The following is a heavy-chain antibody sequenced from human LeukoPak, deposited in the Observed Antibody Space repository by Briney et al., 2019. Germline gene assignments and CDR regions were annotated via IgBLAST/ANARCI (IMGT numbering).Heavy chain of an antibody. Sequence: PSETLSLTCAVYGGSFSGYYWSWIRQPPGKGLGWIGEINHSGSTNYNPSLKSRVTISVDTSKNQFSLKLSSVTAADTAVYYCARGRPVLLWFGEPSNWFDPWGRGTLVTVSS. J-gene: IGHJ5*02. CDR3: ARGRPVLLWFGEPSNWFDP. V-gene: IGHV4-34*01. CDR1: GGSFSGYY. CDR2: INHSGST. D-gene: IGHD3-10*01.